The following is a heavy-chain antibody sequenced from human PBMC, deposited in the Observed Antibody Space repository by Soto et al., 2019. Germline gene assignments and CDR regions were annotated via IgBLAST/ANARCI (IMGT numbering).Heavy chain of an antibody. CDR3: ARSLAEGVDS. CDR2: IHYSGST. D-gene: IGHD3-16*01. CDR1: GGSISGYF. Sequence: SETLSLTCTVSGGSISGYFWSWIRQPPGKGLEWIGYIHYSGSTKYSPSLRSRVLISLDTSKNQFSLKVASMTAADTAVYYCARSLAEGVDSWGQGTLVTVS. V-gene: IGHV4-59*01. J-gene: IGHJ4*02.